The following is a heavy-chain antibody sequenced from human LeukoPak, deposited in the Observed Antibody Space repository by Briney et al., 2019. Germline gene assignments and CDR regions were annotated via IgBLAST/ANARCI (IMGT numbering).Heavy chain of an antibody. D-gene: IGHD2-15*01. CDR3: ARGGVAATLSWFDP. CDR1: GGSISSSSYY. J-gene: IGHJ5*02. Sequence: SETLSLTCTVSGGSISSSSYYWGWSRQPPGKGLEWIGSIYYSGSTYYNPSLKSRVTISVDTSKNQFSLKLSSVTAADTAVYYCARGGVAATLSWFDPWGQGTLVTVSS. CDR2: IYYSGST. V-gene: IGHV4-39*01.